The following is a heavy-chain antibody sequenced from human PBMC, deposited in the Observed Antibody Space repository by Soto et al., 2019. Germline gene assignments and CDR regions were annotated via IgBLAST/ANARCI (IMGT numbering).Heavy chain of an antibody. CDR2: IKSKADGWTT. CDR1: GFTFTDAW. CDR3: TTARVTIFGVVTTDLFYF. Sequence: GGSLRLSCAASGFTFTDAWMRWVRQAPGKVLEWVGRIKSKADGWTTDYAAPVKGRFTISRDDSENTLYLQMNSLKSDDTAVYYCTTARVTIFGVVTTDLFYFWGQGALVTVSS. J-gene: IGHJ4*02. D-gene: IGHD3-3*01. V-gene: IGHV3-15*01.